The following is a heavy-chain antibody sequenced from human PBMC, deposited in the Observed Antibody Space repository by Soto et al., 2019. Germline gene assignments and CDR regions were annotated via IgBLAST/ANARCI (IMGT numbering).Heavy chain of an antibody. D-gene: IGHD3-10*01. Sequence: QVQLVESGGGVVQPRRSLRLSCAASGFTFSSYAMHWVRQAPGKGLEWVAVISYDGSNKYYADSVKGRFTISRDNSKNTLYLQMNSLRAEDTAVYYCARDRGSGRDYYYGMDVWGQGTTVTVSS. CDR3: ARDRGSGRDYYYGMDV. V-gene: IGHV3-30-3*01. CDR1: GFTFSSYA. J-gene: IGHJ6*02. CDR2: ISYDGSNK.